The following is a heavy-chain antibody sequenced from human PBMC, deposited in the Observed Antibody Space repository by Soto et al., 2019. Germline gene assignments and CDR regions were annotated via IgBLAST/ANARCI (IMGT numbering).Heavy chain of an antibody. CDR2: ISAYNGNT. V-gene: IGHV1-18*01. CDR3: ARDRGVAPPVAGTTPYYYYMDV. D-gene: IGHD6-19*01. Sequence: QDQLVQSGVEVKKPGASVKVSCKASGYSFTNYGITWVRQAPGQGFEWMGWISAYNGNTNYAQKFQGRVTMTTDATTSTAYLELRRLRSAATAVYYCARDRGVAPPVAGTTPYYYYMDVWGKGTTVTVSS. J-gene: IGHJ6*03. CDR1: GYSFTNYG.